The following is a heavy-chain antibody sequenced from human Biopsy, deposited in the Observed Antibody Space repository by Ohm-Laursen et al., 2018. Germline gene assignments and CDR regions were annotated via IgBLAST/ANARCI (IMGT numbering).Heavy chain of an antibody. V-gene: IGHV3-74*01. CDR3: ASPTFYASGYIDVGYGY. J-gene: IGHJ4*02. CDR1: EFIFSRFW. Sequence: SLRLSCAASEFIFSRFWMYWVRQAPGKGLVWVSRINSDGSSTNYADAVKGRFTISRDNAKNTVFLQMNSLRAEDTAVYFCASPTFYASGYIDVGYGYWGQGTLVTVSS. CDR2: INSDGSST. D-gene: IGHD5-12*01.